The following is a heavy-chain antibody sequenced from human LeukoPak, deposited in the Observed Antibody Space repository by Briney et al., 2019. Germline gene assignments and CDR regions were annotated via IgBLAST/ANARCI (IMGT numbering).Heavy chain of an antibody. J-gene: IGHJ4*02. Sequence: GGSLRLSCAASGFTFSSYGMHWVRQAPGKGLEWVAFIRYDGSNKYYADSVKGRVTISRDNAKNSLYLQMNSLRAEDTAMYYCARLPGGVVIDAGLYWGQGTLVTVSS. CDR1: GFTFSSYG. CDR2: IRYDGSNK. V-gene: IGHV3-30*02. D-gene: IGHD2-21*01. CDR3: ARLPGGVVIDAGLY.